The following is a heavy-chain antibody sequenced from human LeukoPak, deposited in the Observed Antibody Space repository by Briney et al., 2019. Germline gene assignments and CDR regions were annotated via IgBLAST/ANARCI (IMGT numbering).Heavy chain of an antibody. CDR1: GFTFDDYA. Sequence: PGGSLRLSCAASGFTFDDYAMHWVRHAPGKGLEWVSLITWDAGSTYYADSVKGRFTISRDNSKNSLYLQMNSLRPEDTAFYCAKGTSSWHEFDYWGQGTLVTVSS. J-gene: IGHJ4*02. CDR2: ITWDAGST. CDR3: AKGTSSWHEFDY. D-gene: IGHD6-13*01. V-gene: IGHV3-43D*03.